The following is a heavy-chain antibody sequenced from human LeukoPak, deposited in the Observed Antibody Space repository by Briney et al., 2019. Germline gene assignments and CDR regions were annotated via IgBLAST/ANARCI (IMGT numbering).Heavy chain of an antibody. CDR2: MNPNSGNT. J-gene: IGHJ4*02. Sequence: SVKVSCKASGCTFTSYDINWVQQATGQGLEWIGWMNPNSGNTGYAQKFQGRVTMTRNTSISTAYMELSSLRSEDTAVYYCARRYYYDSSGCDYWGQGTLVTVSS. D-gene: IGHD3-22*01. V-gene: IGHV1-8*01. CDR1: GCTFTSYD. CDR3: ARRYYYDSSGCDY.